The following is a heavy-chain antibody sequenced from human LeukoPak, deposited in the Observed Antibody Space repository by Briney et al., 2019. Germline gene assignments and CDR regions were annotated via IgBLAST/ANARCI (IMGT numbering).Heavy chain of an antibody. D-gene: IGHD6-19*01. J-gene: IGHJ4*02. CDR1: GGSISSYY. Sequence: PSETLSLTCTVSGGSISSYYWSWIRQPPGKGLEWIGHIYDSGTTNYNPSLKTRVTISLDTSKNQVSLKLRSVTAADTAIYYCARETSLPGYSGGLGFNYWGQGTLVTVSS. V-gene: IGHV4-59*01. CDR2: IYDSGTT. CDR3: ARETSLPGYSGGLGFNY.